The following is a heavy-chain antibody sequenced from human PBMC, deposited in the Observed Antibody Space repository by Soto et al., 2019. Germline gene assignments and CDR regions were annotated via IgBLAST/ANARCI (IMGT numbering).Heavy chain of an antibody. Sequence: GGSVKVSCKASGYTFTSYGISWVRQAPGQGLEWMGWISAYNGNTNYAQKLQGRVTMTTDTSTSTAYMELRSLRSDDTAVYYCASAPALYDFWSGYSPGPHFDYWGQGTLVTVS. CDR3: ASAPALYDFWSGYSPGPHFDY. D-gene: IGHD3-3*01. CDR1: GYTFTSYG. CDR2: ISAYNGNT. J-gene: IGHJ4*02. V-gene: IGHV1-18*01.